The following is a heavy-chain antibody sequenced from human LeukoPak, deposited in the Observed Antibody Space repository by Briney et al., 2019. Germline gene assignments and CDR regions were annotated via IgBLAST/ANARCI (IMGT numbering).Heavy chain of an antibody. Sequence: GSLRLSCAASGFTFSSYAMHWVRQAPGKGLEWVAVISYDGSNKYYADSVKGRFTISRDNSKNTLYLQMNSLRAEDTAVYYCAKDKVMRYYDSSGYYYFDYWGQGTLVTVSS. V-gene: IGHV3-30-3*01. CDR2: ISYDGSNK. J-gene: IGHJ4*02. D-gene: IGHD3-22*01. CDR3: AKDKVMRYYDSSGYYYFDY. CDR1: GFTFSSYA.